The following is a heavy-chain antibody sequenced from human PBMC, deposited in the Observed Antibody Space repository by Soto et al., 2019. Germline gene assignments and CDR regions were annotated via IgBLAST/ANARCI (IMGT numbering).Heavy chain of an antibody. CDR3: ARGAIDSWELEPLDY. J-gene: IGHJ4*02. CDR2: IYYSGST. V-gene: IGHV4-30-4*01. D-gene: IGHD1-1*01. CDR1: GGSISSGDYY. Sequence: PSETLSLTCTVSGGSISSGDYYWSWIRQPPGKGLEWIGYIYYSGSTYYNPSLKSRVTISVDTSKNQFSLKLSSVTAADTAVYYCARGAIDSWELEPLDYWGQGTLVTVSS.